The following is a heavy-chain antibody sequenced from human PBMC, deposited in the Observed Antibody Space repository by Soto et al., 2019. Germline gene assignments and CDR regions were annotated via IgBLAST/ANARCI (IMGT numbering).Heavy chain of an antibody. CDR3: ARDSYGMDV. Sequence: SLRLSCAASGFTFSNYAMHWVRQAPGKGLEWVAVISYDGSNESYADSVKGRFTISRDNSKNTLFVQMNSLRPEDTAVYYCARDSYGMDVWGQGTTVTVSS. CDR2: ISYDGSNE. CDR1: GFTFSNYA. J-gene: IGHJ6*02. V-gene: IGHV3-30-3*01.